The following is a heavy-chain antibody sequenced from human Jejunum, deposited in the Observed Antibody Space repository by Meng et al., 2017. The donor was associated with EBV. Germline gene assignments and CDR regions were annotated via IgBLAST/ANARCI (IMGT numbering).Heavy chain of an antibody. CDR3: AKERRGFYAEH. J-gene: IGHJ4*02. CDR1: GFPFGDYA. V-gene: IGHV3-30*04. D-gene: IGHD1-14*01. CDR2: VSYGGSDK. Sequence: VQRVGSGGGVVQPGRSLILSCAASGFPFGDYAMHWVRQAPGKGREWVALVSYGGSDKLYADSVKGRFTIYRDNSDNTLFLHMNSLKPEDTAVYYCAKERRGFYAEHWGQGTLVTVSS.